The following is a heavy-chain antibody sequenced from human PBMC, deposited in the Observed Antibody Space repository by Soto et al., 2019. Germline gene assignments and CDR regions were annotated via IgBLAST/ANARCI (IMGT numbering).Heavy chain of an antibody. CDR1: GGSISSYY. Sequence: QVQLQESGPGLVKPSETLSLTCTVSGGSISSYYWSWIRQPPGKGLEWIGYIYYSGSTNYNPSLKSRVTISGDTSKNQFSLKLSSVTAADTAVYYCARDQYSSSWSDYYYGMDVWGQGTTVTVSS. J-gene: IGHJ6*02. CDR2: IYYSGST. CDR3: ARDQYSSSWSDYYYGMDV. D-gene: IGHD6-13*01. V-gene: IGHV4-59*01.